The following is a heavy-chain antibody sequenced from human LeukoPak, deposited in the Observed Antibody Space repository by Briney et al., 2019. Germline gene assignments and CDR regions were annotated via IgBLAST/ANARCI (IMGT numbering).Heavy chain of an antibody. CDR3: ARDESFDI. Sequence: ASVKVSCKASGGTFSSYAISWVRQAPGQGLEWMGRIIPIFGTANYAQKFQGRVTITTDESTSTAYMELSSLRSEERPVYYCARDESFDIWRQGTMATVSS. CDR2: IIPIFGTA. J-gene: IGHJ3*02. CDR1: GGTFSSYA. V-gene: IGHV1-69*05.